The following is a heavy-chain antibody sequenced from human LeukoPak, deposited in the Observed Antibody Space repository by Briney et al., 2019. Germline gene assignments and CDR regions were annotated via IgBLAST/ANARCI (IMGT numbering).Heavy chain of an antibody. V-gene: IGHV3-43D*04. Sequence: GGSLRLSCAASGFTFTSYAMHWVRQAPGKGLGWGSLISWDGGRTNYADSVKGGFTISRDNSKNSLYLQMNRLREEETGLYYCAKDISRHGSVWYDYWGQGTLVTVSS. CDR2: ISWDGGRT. CDR1: GFTFTSYA. J-gene: IGHJ4*02. CDR3: AKDISRHGSVWYDY. D-gene: IGHD6-19*01.